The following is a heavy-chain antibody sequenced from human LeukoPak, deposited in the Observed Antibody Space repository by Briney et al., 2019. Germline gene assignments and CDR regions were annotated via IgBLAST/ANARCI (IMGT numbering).Heavy chain of an antibody. D-gene: IGHD1-26*01. CDR1: GFAFSSSG. Sequence: WGSLTLSCATSGFAFSSSGMHWVRQAPGKGLEWVAVIWYDGSNEYYADSVMGRFTISRDNSKNTLYLQMNSLRAEDTAVYYCAKDYGWNAIVRATAGFDFWGQGTLVTVSS. CDR3: AKDYGWNAIVRATAGFDF. J-gene: IGHJ4*02. CDR2: IWYDGSNE. V-gene: IGHV3-30*02.